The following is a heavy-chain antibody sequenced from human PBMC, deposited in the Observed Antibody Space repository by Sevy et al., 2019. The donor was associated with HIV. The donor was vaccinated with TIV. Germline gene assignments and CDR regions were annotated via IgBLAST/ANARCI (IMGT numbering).Heavy chain of an antibody. J-gene: IGHJ4*02. CDR2: IYSGAGT. Sequence: GGSLRLSCAASGFTVSSNYMSWVRQAPGKGLEWVSVIYSGAGTYYAYSVKGRFTISRDNSKNSLDHHMNSLKAEDTHLYYCARGLDESSGFYSLNYWGQGTLVTVSS. V-gene: IGHV3-66*02. CDR1: GFTVSSNY. D-gene: IGHD3-22*01. CDR3: ARGLDESSGFYSLNY.